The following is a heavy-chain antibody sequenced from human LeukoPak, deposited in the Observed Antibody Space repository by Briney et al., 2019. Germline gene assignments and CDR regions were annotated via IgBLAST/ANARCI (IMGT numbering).Heavy chain of an antibody. D-gene: IGHD3-3*01. Sequence: PSQTLSLTCTVSGGSISNGTYYWSWIRQPAGKGLEWIGRIYSSGSTYYNPPLKSRVTISLDTSINQFSLKLSSVTAADTAVYYCARVLRFLEWSVGYMDVWGKGTTVTVSS. J-gene: IGHJ6*03. CDR2: IYSSGST. CDR3: ARVLRFLEWSVGYMDV. V-gene: IGHV4-61*02. CDR1: GGSISNGTYY.